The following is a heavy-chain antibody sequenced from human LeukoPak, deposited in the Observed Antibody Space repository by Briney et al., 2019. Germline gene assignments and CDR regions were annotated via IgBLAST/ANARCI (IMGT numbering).Heavy chain of an antibody. CDR2: IYYSGST. D-gene: IGHD1-1*01. Sequence: PSQTLSLTCSVSGDSTSSRDYYWSWIRQPPGKGLEWIGYIYYSGSTSYNPSLKSRVTISVDTSKNQFSLRLSSVTAADTAVYYCARDWNGEGGTDAFDIWGQGTMVTVSS. CDR1: GDSTSSRDYY. V-gene: IGHV4-30-4*08. CDR3: ARDWNGEGGTDAFDI. J-gene: IGHJ3*02.